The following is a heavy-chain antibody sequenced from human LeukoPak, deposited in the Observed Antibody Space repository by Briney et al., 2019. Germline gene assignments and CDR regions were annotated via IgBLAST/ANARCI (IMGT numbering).Heavy chain of an antibody. J-gene: IGHJ4*02. CDR1: GFTFSSYA. CDR2: ISSNGGST. D-gene: IGHD4-17*01. Sequence: SGGPLRLSCAASGFTFSSYAMHWVRPAPGKGLEYVSAISSNGGSTYYANSVKGRFTISRDNSKNTLYLQMGSLRAEDMAVYYCARAPSHYGDYWYDYWGQGTLVTVSS. CDR3: ARAPSHYGDYWYDY. V-gene: IGHV3-64*01.